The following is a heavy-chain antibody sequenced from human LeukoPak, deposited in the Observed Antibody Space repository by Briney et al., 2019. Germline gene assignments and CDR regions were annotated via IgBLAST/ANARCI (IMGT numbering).Heavy chain of an antibody. CDR2: INPNSGGT. V-gene: IGHV1-2*02. Sequence: ASVKVSCKASGYTFTGYYMHWVRQAPGQGLEWMGWINPNSGGTNYAQKFQGRVTMTRDTSISTAYMELSRLRSDDTAVYYCASQKEMATITYYYYYYMDVWGKGTTVTVSS. CDR1: GYTFTGYY. CDR3: ASQKEMATITYYYYYYMDV. D-gene: IGHD5-24*01. J-gene: IGHJ6*03.